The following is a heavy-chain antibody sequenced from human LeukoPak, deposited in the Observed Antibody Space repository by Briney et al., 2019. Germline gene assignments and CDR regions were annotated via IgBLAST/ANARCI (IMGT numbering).Heavy chain of an antibody. CDR1: GFTFSSYS. V-gene: IGHV3-21*04. J-gene: IGHJ4*02. D-gene: IGHD5-18*01. CDR2: ISSSSSSYI. Sequence: GGSLRLSCAASGFTFSSYSMNWVRQAPGKGLEWVSSISSSSSSYIYYADSVKGRFTISRDNANNTLYLQMNTLRAEDTAVYYCAKRTGKGYGYPGYWGQGTLVTVSS. CDR3: AKRTGKGYGYPGY.